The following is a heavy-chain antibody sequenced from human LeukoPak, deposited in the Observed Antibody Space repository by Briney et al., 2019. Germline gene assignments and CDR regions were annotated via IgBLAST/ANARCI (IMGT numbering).Heavy chain of an antibody. D-gene: IGHD3-10*01. CDR1: GFTLTNYA. CDR3: ARVPGSYYVDFDY. V-gene: IGHV3-23*01. J-gene: IGHJ4*02. CDR2: IGSDGVTT. Sequence: GGSLRLSCAASGFTLTNYAMCWVRQAPGKGLEWVSGIGSDGVTTYHADSVKGRFTIARDNSKNTVYLQMNSLRDEDTAVYYCARVPGSYYVDFDYWGQGALVTVSS.